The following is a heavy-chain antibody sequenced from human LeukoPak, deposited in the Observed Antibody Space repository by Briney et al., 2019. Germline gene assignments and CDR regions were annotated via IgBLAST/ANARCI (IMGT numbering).Heavy chain of an antibody. J-gene: IGHJ3*02. Sequence: GGSLRLSCAASGFTFSSSAMHWVRQAPDKGLEWVAVISYDGSNKYYADSVKGRFTISRDNSKNTLYLQMNSLRADDTAVYYCARMEWLPRYAFDIWGQGTMVTVSS. V-gene: IGHV3-30-3*01. CDR1: GFTFSSSA. D-gene: IGHD3-3*01. CDR2: ISYDGSNK. CDR3: ARMEWLPRYAFDI.